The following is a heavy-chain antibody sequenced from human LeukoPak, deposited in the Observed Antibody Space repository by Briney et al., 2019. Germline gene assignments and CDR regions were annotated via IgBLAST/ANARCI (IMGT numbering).Heavy chain of an antibody. V-gene: IGHV3-30*02. D-gene: IGHD6-13*01. Sequence: GGSLRLSCAASGFPFSIYGMHWVRHAPGKGGEWVAFIRYDGSNKTYAESVKGRFTISKDNSKNTLYLQMNSLRAEDTAVYYCAKAPIAAAGPYFDYWGKGTLVTVSS. J-gene: IGHJ4*02. CDR2: IRYDGSNK. CDR3: AKAPIAAAGPYFDY. CDR1: GFPFSIYG.